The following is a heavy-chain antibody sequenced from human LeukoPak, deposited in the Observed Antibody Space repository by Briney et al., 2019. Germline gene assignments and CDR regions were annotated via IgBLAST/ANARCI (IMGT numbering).Heavy chain of an antibody. V-gene: IGHV4-4*07. CDR2: IYTSGYT. CDR3: ARDFGGYSGNWYCDL. CDR1: GDSISRYY. Sequence: KSSETLSLTCTVSGDSISRYYWSCTRHPAGKGRECIRRIYTSGYTIYNTSLKSRVTMSVDTTKDQFCLKLSSVTAAETAVYFCARDFGGYSGNWYCDLWGRGTLVTVSS. D-gene: IGHD6-13*01. J-gene: IGHJ2*01.